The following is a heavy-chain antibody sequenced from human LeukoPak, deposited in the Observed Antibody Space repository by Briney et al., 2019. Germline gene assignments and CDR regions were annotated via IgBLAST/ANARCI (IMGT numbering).Heavy chain of an antibody. CDR1: GFTFSTCS. D-gene: IGHD1-26*01. Sequence: WGSLRLSCAASGFTFSTCSMNRVRQAPGKALEWVSSISGSSYHIYYADSVKGRFTISRDNANNLLYLQMNSLRAEDTAVYYCASGTIVGARGADNWGQGTLVTVSS. V-gene: IGHV3-21*01. J-gene: IGHJ4*02. CDR2: ISGSSYHI. CDR3: ASGTIVGARGADN.